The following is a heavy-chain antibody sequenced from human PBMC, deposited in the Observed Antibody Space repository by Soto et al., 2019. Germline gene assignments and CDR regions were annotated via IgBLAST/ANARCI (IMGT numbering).Heavy chain of an antibody. CDR1: GGTFSSYA. CDR2: IIPIFGTA. D-gene: IGHD3-22*01. CDR3: ARAADSSGYYYDAFDI. V-gene: IGHV1-69*06. Sequence: ASVKVSCKASGGTFSSYAISWVRQAPGQGLEWMGGIIPIFGTANYAQKFQGRVTITADKSTSTAYMELSSLRSEDTAVYYCARAADSSGYYYDAFDIWGQGKMVTVSS. J-gene: IGHJ3*02.